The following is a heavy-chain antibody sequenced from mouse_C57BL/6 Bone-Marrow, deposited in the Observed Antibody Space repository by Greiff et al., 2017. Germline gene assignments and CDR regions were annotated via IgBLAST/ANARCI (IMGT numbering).Heavy chain of an antibody. D-gene: IGHD1-1*01. CDR2: IDPSDSYT. V-gene: IGHV1-50*01. Sequence: VQLQQPGAELVKPGASVKLSCKASGYTFTSYWMQWVKQRPGQGLEWIGEIDPSDSYTNYNQKFKGKATLTVDTSSSTAYMQLSSLTSEDSAVYYCAREGNYGSSYVGYVDVWGTGTTVTVSS. J-gene: IGHJ1*03. CDR3: AREGNYGSSYVGYVDV. CDR1: GYTFTSYW.